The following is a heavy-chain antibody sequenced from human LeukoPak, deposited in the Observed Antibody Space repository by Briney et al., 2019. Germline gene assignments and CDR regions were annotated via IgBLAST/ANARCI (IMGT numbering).Heavy chain of an antibody. D-gene: IGHD6-19*01. Sequence: DPSETLSLTCTVSGGSISSSSYYWGWIRQPPGKGLEWIGSIYYSGSTNYNPSLKSRVTMSVDTSKNQFSLKLSSVTAADTAVYYCARDYYRSGWFYVYWGQGTLVTVSS. J-gene: IGHJ4*02. CDR1: GGSISSSSYY. V-gene: IGHV4-39*07. CDR2: IYYSGST. CDR3: ARDYYRSGWFYVY.